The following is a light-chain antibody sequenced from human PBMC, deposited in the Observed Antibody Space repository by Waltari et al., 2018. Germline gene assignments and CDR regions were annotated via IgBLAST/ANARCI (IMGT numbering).Light chain of an antibody. Sequence: QSVVTQPPAASGTPGPRVTISCSGISSNIGDNHVYWYQQVPGTAPKLLVHTNNERPSGVPARFTGSKSGTSASLAIYGLRSEDEADYYCASWDDKLNAWVIGGGTRLTVL. CDR1: SSNIGDNH. V-gene: IGLV1-47*01. CDR2: TNN. CDR3: ASWDDKLNAWV. J-gene: IGLJ3*02.